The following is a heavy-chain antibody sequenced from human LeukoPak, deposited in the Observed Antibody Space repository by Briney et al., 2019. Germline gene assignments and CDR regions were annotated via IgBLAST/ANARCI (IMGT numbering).Heavy chain of an antibody. J-gene: IGHJ4*02. CDR2: ISYDGSNK. Sequence: GRSLRLSCAASGFTLSSYAMHWVRQAPGKGLEWVAVISYDGSNKYYADSVKGRFTISRDNSKNTLHLQMNSLRAEDTAVYYCARGVVRAVHFDYWGQGTLVTVSS. D-gene: IGHD2/OR15-2a*01. CDR1: GFTLSSYA. V-gene: IGHV3-30-3*01. CDR3: ARGVVRAVHFDY.